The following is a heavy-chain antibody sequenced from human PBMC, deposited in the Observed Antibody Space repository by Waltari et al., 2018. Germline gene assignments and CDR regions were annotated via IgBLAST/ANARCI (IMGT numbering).Heavy chain of an antibody. CDR2: INHSGST. CDR3: ARLWGYSSPRV. CDR1: GGSFSGYY. J-gene: IGHJ4*02. V-gene: IGHV4-34*01. D-gene: IGHD6-13*01. Sequence: QVQLQQWGAGLLKPSETLSLTCAVYGGSFSGYYWSWIRQPPGKGLEWIGEINHSGSTNYNPSLKRRVTISVDTSKNQFSLKLSSVTAADTAVYYCARLWGYSSPRVWGQGTLVTVSS.